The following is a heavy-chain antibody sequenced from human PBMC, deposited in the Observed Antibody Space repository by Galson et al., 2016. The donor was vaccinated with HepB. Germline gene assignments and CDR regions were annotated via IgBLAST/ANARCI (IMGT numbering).Heavy chain of an antibody. Sequence: SVKVSCKALGATFNNYTLNWVRQAPGEGLEWMGRIIPTLGISTYAQKFQGRVTITADKSTSTAYMELSSLRSEDTAVYYCARRDYDILSGYIDPSNWFDPWSQGTRVTVSS. CDR1: GATFNNYT. J-gene: IGHJ5*02. V-gene: IGHV1-69*02. CDR2: IIPTLGIS. CDR3: ARRDYDILSGYIDPSNWFDP. D-gene: IGHD3-9*01.